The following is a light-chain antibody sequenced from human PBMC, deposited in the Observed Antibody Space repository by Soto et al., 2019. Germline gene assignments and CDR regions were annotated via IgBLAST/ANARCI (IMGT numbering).Light chain of an antibody. Sequence: QSXLTQPXXVXGXXXXXVXXXXXGTSXDVGGSNLVSWYQQHAGRAPKLVIYDVIKRPSGVPDRFSGSKSGNTASLTISGLQVEDEADYYCCSYAGNSLWVFGGGTKLTVL. CDR2: DVI. V-gene: IGLV2-11*01. J-gene: IGLJ3*02. CDR1: SXDVGGSNL. CDR3: CSYAGNSLWV.